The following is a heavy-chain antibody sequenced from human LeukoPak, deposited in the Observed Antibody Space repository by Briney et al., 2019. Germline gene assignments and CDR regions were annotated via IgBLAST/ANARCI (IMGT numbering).Heavy chain of an antibody. CDR2: IYHSGST. Sequence: SETLSLTCTVSGYPISSGYYWGWIRQPPGKGLEWIGSIYHSGSTYYNPSLKSRVTISVDTSKNQFSLKLSSVTAADTAVYYCARRDLGYYYYYMDVWGKGTTVTISS. J-gene: IGHJ6*03. V-gene: IGHV4-38-2*02. CDR1: GYPISSGYY. D-gene: IGHD2-21*01. CDR3: ARRDLGYYYYYMDV.